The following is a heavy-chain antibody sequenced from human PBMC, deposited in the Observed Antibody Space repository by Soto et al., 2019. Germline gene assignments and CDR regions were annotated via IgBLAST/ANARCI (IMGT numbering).Heavy chain of an antibody. CDR1: GFTFSSYA. CDR2: ISGSGGST. J-gene: IGHJ4*02. Sequence: GGSLRLSCAASGFTFSSYAMSWVRQAPGKGLEWVSAISGSGGSTYYADSVKGRFTISRDNSKNTLYLQMNSLRAEDTAVYYCAKEIDGYCSSTSCYVFDYWGQGTLVTVSS. D-gene: IGHD2-2*03. V-gene: IGHV3-23*01. CDR3: AKEIDGYCSSTSCYVFDY.